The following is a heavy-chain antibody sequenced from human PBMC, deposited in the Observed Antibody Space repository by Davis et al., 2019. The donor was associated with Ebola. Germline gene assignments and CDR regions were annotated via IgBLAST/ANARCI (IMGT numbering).Heavy chain of an antibody. CDR1: GGSISSYY. V-gene: IGHV4-59*01. D-gene: IGHD3-22*01. Sequence: PSETLSLTCTVSGGSISSYYWSWIRQPPGKGLEWIGYIYYSGSTNYNPSLKSRVTISVDTSKNQFSLKLSSVTAADTAVYYCARGFGIYYDSSGPISMDVWGQGTTVTVSS. CDR3: ARGFGIYYDSSGPISMDV. CDR2: IYYSGST. J-gene: IGHJ6*02.